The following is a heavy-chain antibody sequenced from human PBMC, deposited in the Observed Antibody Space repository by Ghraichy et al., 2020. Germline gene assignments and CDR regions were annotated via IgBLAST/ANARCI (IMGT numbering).Heavy chain of an antibody. Sequence: GGSLRLSCAASGFTFSNYWMAWARQAPGKGLDWVANIKPDGRETYYVDSVKGRFTISRDNAKNSLYLQRSSLRAEDTAVYYCTRGGTREFDYWGQGTLVTVSS. D-gene: IGHD3-16*01. CDR2: IKPDGRET. V-gene: IGHV3-7*01. CDR1: GFTFSNYW. CDR3: TRGGTREFDY. J-gene: IGHJ4*02.